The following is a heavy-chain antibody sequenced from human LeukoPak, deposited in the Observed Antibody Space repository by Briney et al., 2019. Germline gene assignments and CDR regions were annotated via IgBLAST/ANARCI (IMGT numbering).Heavy chain of an antibody. V-gene: IGHV1-69*05. D-gene: IGHD4-17*01. CDR3: AREGGYGDYES. CDR2: IIPIFGTA. J-gene: IGHJ5*02. Sequence: GASVKVSCKASGYTFTSYGISWVRQAPGQGLEWMGGIIPIFGTANYAQKFQGRVTITTDESTSTAYMELSSLRSEDTAVYYCAREGGYGDYESWGQGTLVTVSS. CDR1: GYTFTSYG.